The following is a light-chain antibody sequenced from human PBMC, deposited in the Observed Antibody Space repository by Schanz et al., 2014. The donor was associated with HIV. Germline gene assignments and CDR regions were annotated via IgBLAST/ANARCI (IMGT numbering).Light chain of an antibody. J-gene: IGLJ2*01. V-gene: IGLV1-44*01. CDR2: TQD. Sequence: QSVLTQPPSTSGTPGQRVAISCSGSSSNIGTYNVNWYQQLPGTAPRLLIYTQDQRPSGVPDRFSGSKSGTSASLAISGLQSEDEADYYCSSYAGSNNVVFGGGTKLTVL. CDR3: SSYAGSNNVV. CDR1: SSNIGTYN.